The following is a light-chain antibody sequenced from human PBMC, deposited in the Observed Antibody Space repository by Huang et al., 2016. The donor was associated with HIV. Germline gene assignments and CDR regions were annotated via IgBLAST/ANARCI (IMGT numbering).Light chain of an antibody. V-gene: IGKV3-15*01. CDR2: GAS. J-gene: IGKJ1*01. CDR3: QQYNNCPQT. CDR1: QSVSSN. Sequence: EILMTQSPATLSVSPGERATLSCRASQSVSSNLAWYQQKPGQAPRLLIYGASTRATGIPARFSGSGSGTEFTLTISSLQSEDFAVYYCQQYNNCPQTFGQGTKVEIK.